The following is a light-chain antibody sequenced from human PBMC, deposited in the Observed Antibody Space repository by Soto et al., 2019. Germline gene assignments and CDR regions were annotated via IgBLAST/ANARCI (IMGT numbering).Light chain of an antibody. CDR2: ATS. V-gene: IGKV1-6*01. CDR1: QDIRTE. Sequence: AIQMTQSPSSLSASVGDRVTITCRASQDIRTELGWYQQKPGNAPKLLIYATSILQRGVPSRFSGIGSGTDFNLTISSLQPEDFATYYCLQDYSYPRTFGQGTKVEIK. J-gene: IGKJ1*01. CDR3: LQDYSYPRT.